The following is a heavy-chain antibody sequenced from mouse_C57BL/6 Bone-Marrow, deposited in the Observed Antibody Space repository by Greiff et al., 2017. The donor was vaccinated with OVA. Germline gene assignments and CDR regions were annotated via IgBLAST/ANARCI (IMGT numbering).Heavy chain of an antibody. V-gene: IGHV5-16*01. J-gene: IGHJ1*03. CDR3: ARERNWYFDV. CDR2: INYDGSST. Sequence: EVKLMESEGGLVQPGSSMKLSCTASGFTFSDYYMAWVRQVPEKGLEWVANINYDGSSTYYLDSLKSRFIISRDNAKNILYLQMSSLKSEDTATYYCARERNWYFDVWGTGTTGTVSS. CDR1: GFTFSDYY.